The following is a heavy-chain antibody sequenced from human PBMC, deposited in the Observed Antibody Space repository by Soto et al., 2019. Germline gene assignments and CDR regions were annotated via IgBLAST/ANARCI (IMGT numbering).Heavy chain of an antibody. V-gene: IGHV1-2*02. Sequence: ASVKVSCKASGYTFSGFFLHWVRQAPGQGLEWMGWINPNSGDTNYAQKFQARVTMTRDTSISTAYMGLSRLSSDDTAVYYCARVKNYYDSSGPFDYWGQGTLVTVSS. CDR1: GYTFSGFF. CDR2: INPNSGDT. CDR3: ARVKNYYDSSGPFDY. J-gene: IGHJ4*02. D-gene: IGHD3-22*01.